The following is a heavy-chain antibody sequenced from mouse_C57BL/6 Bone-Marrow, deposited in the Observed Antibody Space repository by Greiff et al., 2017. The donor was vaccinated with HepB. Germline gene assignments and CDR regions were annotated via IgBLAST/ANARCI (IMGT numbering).Heavy chain of an antibody. CDR3: ARPGLRYWYFDV. Sequence: EVMLVESGGGLVKPGGSLKLSCAASGFTFSDYGMHWVRQAPEKGLEWVAYISSGSSNSYYADTVKGRFTISRDNAKNTLFLQMTSLRSEDTAMYYCARPGLRYWYFDVWGTGTTVTVSS. CDR2: ISSGSSNS. J-gene: IGHJ1*03. CDR1: GFTFSDYG. V-gene: IGHV5-17*01. D-gene: IGHD3-1*01.